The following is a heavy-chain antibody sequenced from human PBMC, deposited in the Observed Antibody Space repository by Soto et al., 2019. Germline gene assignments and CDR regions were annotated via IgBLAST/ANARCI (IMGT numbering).Heavy chain of an antibody. Sequence: QITLKESGPTLLKPTQTLTLTCSFSGFSLTTSEVGVGWIRQPPGKALEWLALVYWNDDKHYRPSLKSRLTITKDTSKNQVVLIMTNMDPLDTGTYYCAHQGDYSSSLTPYFDYWGQVTLVTVSS. CDR3: AHQGDYSSSLTPYFDY. V-gene: IGHV2-5*01. D-gene: IGHD6-6*01. J-gene: IGHJ4*02. CDR1: GFSLTTSEVG. CDR2: VYWNDDK.